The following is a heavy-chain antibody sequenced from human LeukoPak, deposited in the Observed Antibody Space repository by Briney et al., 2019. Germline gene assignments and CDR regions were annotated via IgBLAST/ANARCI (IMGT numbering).Heavy chain of an antibody. V-gene: IGHV3-23*01. CDR3: ARFLEYYYDSSGYSKKNDAFDI. CDR2: ISGGGGST. CDR1: GFTFSSYV. D-gene: IGHD3-22*01. Sequence: PGGSLRLSCAASGFTFSSYVMNWVRQAPGKGLEWVSVISGGGGSTYYADSVKGRFTISRDNAKNSLYLQMNSLRAEDTAVYYCARFLEYYYDSSGYSKKNDAFDIWGQGTMVTVSS. J-gene: IGHJ3*02.